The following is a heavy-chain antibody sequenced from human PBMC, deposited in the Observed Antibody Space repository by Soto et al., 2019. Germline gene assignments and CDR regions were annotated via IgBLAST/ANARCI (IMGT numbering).Heavy chain of an antibody. V-gene: IGHV1-69*06. CDR3: ARRDTSGFLRYFKN. D-gene: IGHD3-3*01. CDR1: GGTFSSFINYP. CDR2: IVPNVGTV. Sequence: SVKVSCKSSGGTFSSFINYPINWVRQAPGQGLEWMGGIVPNVGTVNYAQKFRGKVTITADKSTGTAYMELSSLRSEDTALYYCARRDTSGFLRYFKNWGQGTQVTVSS. J-gene: IGHJ4*02.